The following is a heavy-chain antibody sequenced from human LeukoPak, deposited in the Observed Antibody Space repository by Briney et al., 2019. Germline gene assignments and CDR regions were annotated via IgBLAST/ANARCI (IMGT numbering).Heavy chain of an antibody. CDR1: GFTFSSYS. V-gene: IGHV3-48*02. J-gene: IGHJ5*02. CDR2: ISSSSSTI. Sequence: GGSLRLSCAASGFTFSSYSMNWVRQAPGKGLEWVSYISSSSSTIYYADSVKGRFTISRDNAKNSLYLQINSLRDEDTAVYYCTRKFVVVVAATRVDWFDPWGQGTLVTVSS. CDR3: TRKFVVVVAATRVDWFDP. D-gene: IGHD2-15*01.